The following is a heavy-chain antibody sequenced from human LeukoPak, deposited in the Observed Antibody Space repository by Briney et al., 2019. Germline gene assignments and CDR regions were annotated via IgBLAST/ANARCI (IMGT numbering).Heavy chain of an antibody. V-gene: IGHV3-11*05. D-gene: IGHD6-19*01. CDR3: ARVVAGPIDH. J-gene: IGHJ4*02. Sequence: DSVKGRFTISRDNAKNSLYLQMNSLRAEDTAVYYCARVVAGPIDHWGQGTLVTVSS.